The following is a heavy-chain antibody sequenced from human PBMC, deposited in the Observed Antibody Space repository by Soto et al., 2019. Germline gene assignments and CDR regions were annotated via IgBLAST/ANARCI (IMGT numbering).Heavy chain of an antibody. CDR3: ARLLVAAADTGDY. CDR2: IYYSGST. CDR1: GGSISSSSYY. V-gene: IGHV4-39*01. J-gene: IGHJ4*02. Sequence: SETLSLTCTVSGGSISSSSYYWGWIRQPPGKGLEWIGSIYYSGSTYYNPSLKSRVTISVDTSKNQFSLKLSSVTAADTAVYYCARLLVAAADTGDYWGQGTLVTVSS. D-gene: IGHD6-13*01.